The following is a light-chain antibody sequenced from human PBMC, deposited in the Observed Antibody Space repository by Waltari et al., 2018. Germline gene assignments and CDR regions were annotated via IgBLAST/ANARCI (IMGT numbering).Light chain of an antibody. CDR3: AAWDDSLRNWV. Sequence: QSVLPQPPSASGTPGQRGSISCSGTTSNIENNFVFWYQQFPGTAPKLLIYRNTHRPSGAPDRFSGSKSGTSASLAISGLRSEDEADYYCAAWDDSLRNWVFGGGTKLTVL. V-gene: IGLV1-47*01. CDR1: TSNIENNF. J-gene: IGLJ3*02. CDR2: RNT.